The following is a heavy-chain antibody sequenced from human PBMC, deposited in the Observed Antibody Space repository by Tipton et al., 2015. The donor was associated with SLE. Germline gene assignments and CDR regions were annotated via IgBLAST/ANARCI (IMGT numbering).Heavy chain of an antibody. V-gene: IGHV4-39*01. CDR1: GGSISSSSYY. Sequence: TLSLTCTVSGGSISSSSYYWGWIRQPPGKGLEWIGSIYYSGSTYYNPSLKSRVTISVDTSKNQFSLKLSSVTAADTAVYYCARLGEGDYYDSSGFDYWGQGTLVTVSS. CDR2: IYYSGST. D-gene: IGHD3-22*01. CDR3: ARLGEGDYYDSSGFDY. J-gene: IGHJ4*02.